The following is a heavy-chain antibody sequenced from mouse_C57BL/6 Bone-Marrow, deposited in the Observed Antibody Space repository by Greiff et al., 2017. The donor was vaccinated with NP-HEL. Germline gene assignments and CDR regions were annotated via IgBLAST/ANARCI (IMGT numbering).Heavy chain of an antibody. J-gene: IGHJ1*03. CDR2: SRNKANDYTT. CDR3: ARYLGRGYFDV. D-gene: IGHD4-1*01. V-gene: IGHV7-1*01. CDR1: GFTFSDFY. Sequence: EVNVVESGGGLVQSGRSLRLSCATSGFTFSDFYMEWVRQAPGKGLEWIAASRNKANDYTTEYSASVKGRFIVSRDTSQSILYLQMNALRAEDTAIYYCARYLGRGYFDVWGTGATVTVSS.